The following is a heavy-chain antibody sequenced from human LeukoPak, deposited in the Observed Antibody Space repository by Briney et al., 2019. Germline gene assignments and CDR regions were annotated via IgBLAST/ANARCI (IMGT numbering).Heavy chain of an antibody. CDR3: ARVYYDGSGGAFDI. V-gene: IGHV3-30-3*01. Sequence: GGSLRLSCAASGFTFSSYEMNWVRQAPGKGLEWVAVISYDGSSKYYADSVKGRFTISRDNSKNMLYLQMSSLRAEDRAVYYCARVYYDGSGGAFDIWGQGTMVTVS. J-gene: IGHJ3*02. CDR1: GFTFSSYE. CDR2: ISYDGSSK. D-gene: IGHD3-22*01.